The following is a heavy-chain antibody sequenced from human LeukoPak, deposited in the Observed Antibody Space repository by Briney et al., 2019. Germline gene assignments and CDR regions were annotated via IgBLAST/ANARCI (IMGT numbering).Heavy chain of an antibody. D-gene: IGHD3-22*01. CDR1: GGTFSSYA. CDR2: VIPILGIA. CDR3: ARVVVVITDEWYFDY. J-gene: IGHJ4*02. Sequence: SVKVSCKASGGTFSSYAISWVRQAPGQGLEWMGRVIPILGIANYAQKFQGRVTITADKSTSTAYMELSSLRSEDTAVYYCARVVVVITDEWYFDYWGQGTLVTVSS. V-gene: IGHV1-69*04.